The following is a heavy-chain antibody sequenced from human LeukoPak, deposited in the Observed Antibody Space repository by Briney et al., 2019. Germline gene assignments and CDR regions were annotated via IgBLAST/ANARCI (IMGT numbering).Heavy chain of an antibody. CDR2: IFYSGGT. CDR3: VGDLTVNWYYY. J-gene: IGHJ4*02. V-gene: IGHV4-39*07. Sequence: KPSETLSLTCIVSGASISDRTHHWGWIRQTPEKGLEWIGTIFYSGGTYYNPSLQSRVMISVDTSKNLFSLRLSSVTAADTAIYYCVGDLTVNWYYYWGQGTLVTVSS. CDR1: GASISDRTHH. D-gene: IGHD1-7*01.